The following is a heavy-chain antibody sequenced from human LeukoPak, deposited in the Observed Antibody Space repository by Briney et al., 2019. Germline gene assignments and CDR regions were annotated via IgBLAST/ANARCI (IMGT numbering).Heavy chain of an antibody. CDR3: AKGKDSGYYSIAFDY. CDR2: ISGSGGST. CDR1: GFTFSSYA. V-gene: IGHV3-23*01. Sequence: GGSLRLSCAASGFTFSSYAMSWVRQAPGKGLEWVSAISGSGGSTYYADSVMGRFTISRDNSKNTLYLQMNSLRAEDTAVYYCAKGKDSGYYSIAFDYWGQGTLVTVSS. J-gene: IGHJ4*02. D-gene: IGHD3-22*01.